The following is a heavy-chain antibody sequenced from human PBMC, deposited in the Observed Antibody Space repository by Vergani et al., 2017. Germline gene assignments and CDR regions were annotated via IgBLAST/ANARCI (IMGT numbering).Heavy chain of an antibody. V-gene: IGHV4-59*06. D-gene: IGHD2-21*01. CDR3: ARENVVIARIFDF. J-gene: IGHJ4*02. CDR1: GFTSSYYG. CDR2: IFRSGTT. Sequence: QVHLVESGGGVVQPGRSLRLSCVVSGFTSSYYGMHWVRQAPGKGLEWVGHIFRSGTTYYNPSLKSRLIMSVDTSKNQFSLKLTSVTAADTAMYYCARENVVIARIFDFWGQGTLVTVSS.